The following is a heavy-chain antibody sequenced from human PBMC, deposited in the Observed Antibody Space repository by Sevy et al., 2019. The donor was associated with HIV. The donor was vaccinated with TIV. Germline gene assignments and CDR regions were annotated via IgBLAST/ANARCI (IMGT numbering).Heavy chain of an antibody. Sequence: GGSLRLSCAASGFTFSNAWMSWVRQSPGKGLEWVGRIRSKAGGGTTDYATIVKGKITISRDDSRDILYLQLNSLEIEDTAAYYCTTDHRRDGIVVVPFEYWGQGTLVTVSS. CDR3: TTDHRRDGIVVVPFEY. CDR2: IRSKAGGGTT. CDR1: GFTFSNAW. J-gene: IGHJ4*02. V-gene: IGHV3-15*01. D-gene: IGHD2-15*01.